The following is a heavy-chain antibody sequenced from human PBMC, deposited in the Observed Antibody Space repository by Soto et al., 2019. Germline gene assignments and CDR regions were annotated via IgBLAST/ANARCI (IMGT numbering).Heavy chain of an antibody. CDR3: ARRERAAGTDWWFDP. CDR1: GGSISSSSFH. D-gene: IGHD6-13*01. V-gene: IGHV4-39*01. CDR2: IYYSGST. J-gene: IGHJ5*02. Sequence: QLQLQESGPGLVKPSETLSLTCTVSGGSISSSSFHWGWIRQPPGKGLEWIGSIYYSGSTYYSPSLKSRVTIPVDTSKNQFSMKLSSVTAADTAVYYCARRERAAGTDWWFDPWGQGTLVTVSS.